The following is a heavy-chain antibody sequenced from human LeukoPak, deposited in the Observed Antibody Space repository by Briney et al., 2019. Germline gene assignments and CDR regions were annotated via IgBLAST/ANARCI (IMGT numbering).Heavy chain of an antibody. CDR1: GGSFSGNQ. V-gene: IGHV4-34*12. D-gene: IGHD3-3*01. Sequence: PSETLSLTCAVYGGSFSGNQWSWIRQSPGEGLEWIGEIIHSGSTNYNPSLKSRVTISVDTSKNQVSLKVRSVTAADTAVYYCARIYEEGFWSGKWTFDIWGQGTMVTVSS. CDR2: IIHSGST. J-gene: IGHJ3*02. CDR3: ARIYEEGFWSGKWTFDI.